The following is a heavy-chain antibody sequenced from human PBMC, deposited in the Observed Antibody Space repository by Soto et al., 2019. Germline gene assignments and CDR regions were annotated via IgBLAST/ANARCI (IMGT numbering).Heavy chain of an antibody. V-gene: IGHV3-64D*06. J-gene: IGHJ6*02. Sequence: PGGSLRLSCSASGFTFSSYAMHWVRQAPGKGLEHVSAISSNGGSTYYADSVKGRFTISRDNSKNTLYLQMSSLRAEDTAVYYCVKSLVRGVYGMDVWGQGTTVTVS. D-gene: IGHD3-10*01. CDR1: GFTFSSYA. CDR2: ISSNGGST. CDR3: VKSLVRGVYGMDV.